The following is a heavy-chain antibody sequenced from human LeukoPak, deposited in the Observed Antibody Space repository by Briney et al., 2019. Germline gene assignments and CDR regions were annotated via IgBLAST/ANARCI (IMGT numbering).Heavy chain of an antibody. D-gene: IGHD1-20*01. CDR2: ISVSGDST. CDR3: AKNRGNWYYFDY. Sequence: GGSLRLSCAASGFTFNNYAMSWVRQAPGKGLEWVSGISVSGDSTYYADSVKGRFTISRDNSKNTLYLQMNSVRAEDTALYYCAKNRGNWYYFDYWGQGTLVTVST. CDR1: GFTFNNYA. V-gene: IGHV3-23*01. J-gene: IGHJ4*02.